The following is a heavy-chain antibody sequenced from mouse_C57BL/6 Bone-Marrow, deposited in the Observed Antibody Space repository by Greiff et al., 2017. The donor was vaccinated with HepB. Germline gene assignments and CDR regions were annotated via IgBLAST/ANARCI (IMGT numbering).Heavy chain of an antibody. CDR2: IYPRSGNN. Sequence: VQLQQSGAELARPGASVKLSCKASGYTFPSYGISWVKQRTGQGLEWIGEIYPRSGNNYYNEKFKGKATPTADKSPSTAYMELRSLTSEDSAVYFCARTIYYYGSSYWYFDVWGTGTTVTVSS. CDR1: GYTFPSYG. CDR3: ARTIYYYGSSYWYFDV. D-gene: IGHD1-1*01. J-gene: IGHJ1*03. V-gene: IGHV1-81*01.